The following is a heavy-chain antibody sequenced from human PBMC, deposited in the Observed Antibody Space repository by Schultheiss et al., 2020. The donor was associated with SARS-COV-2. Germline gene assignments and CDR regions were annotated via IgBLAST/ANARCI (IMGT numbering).Heavy chain of an antibody. V-gene: IGHV4-31*01. CDR2: IYNSGRT. CDR1: GGSISSPGYY. D-gene: IGHD2-8*01. J-gene: IGHJ3*02. Sequence: LRLSCSVSGGSISSPGYYWSWIRQHPGQGLEWMGYIYNSGRTFYNPSLKTPFSISMDTSKNEFYLEVTSATAADTAVYYCASVLMVYAYDAFDIWGQGTMVTVSS. CDR3: ASVLMVYAYDAFDI.